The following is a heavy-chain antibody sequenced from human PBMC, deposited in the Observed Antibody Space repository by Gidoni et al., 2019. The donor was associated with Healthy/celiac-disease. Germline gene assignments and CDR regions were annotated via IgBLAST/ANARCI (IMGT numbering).Heavy chain of an antibody. CDR3: ARDSGYYYYGMDV. Sequence: QVQLQESGPGLVKPSETLSLTCTVSGGSISCYYWSWIRQPPGKGLEWIGYIYYSGSTNYNPSLKSRVTISVDTSKNQFSLKLSSVTAADTAVYYCARDSGYYYYGMDVWGQGTTVTVSS. CDR2: IYYSGST. CDR1: GGSISCYY. J-gene: IGHJ6*02. V-gene: IGHV4-59*01. D-gene: IGHD1-26*01.